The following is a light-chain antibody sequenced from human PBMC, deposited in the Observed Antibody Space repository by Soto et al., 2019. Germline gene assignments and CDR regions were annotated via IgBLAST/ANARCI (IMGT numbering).Light chain of an antibody. CDR3: QTWDAGIVL. V-gene: IGLV4-69*01. CDR1: SGHSNYA. CDR2: LNSDGSH. Sequence: QPVLTQSPSASASLGASVKLTCTLSSGHSNYAIAWHQQQPEKGPRYLMKLNSDGSHTKGDGIPDRFSGSSSGAERYLTISSLQSEDEAEYYCQTWDAGIVLFGGGTQLTVL. J-gene: IGLJ2*01.